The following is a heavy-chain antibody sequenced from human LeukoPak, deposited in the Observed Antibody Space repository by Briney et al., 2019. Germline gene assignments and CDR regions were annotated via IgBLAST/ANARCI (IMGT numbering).Heavy chain of an antibody. CDR2: ISAYNGNT. J-gene: IGHJ3*02. CDR3: ARKRGAYYYGSGAFDI. CDR1: GYTFTSYG. V-gene: IGHV1-18*01. D-gene: IGHD3-10*01. Sequence: ASVKVSCKASGYTFTSYGISWVRQAPGQGLEWMGWISAYNGNTNYAQKLQGRVTMTTDTSTSTAYMELRSLRSDDTAVYYCARKRGAYYYGSGAFDIWGQGTMVTVSS.